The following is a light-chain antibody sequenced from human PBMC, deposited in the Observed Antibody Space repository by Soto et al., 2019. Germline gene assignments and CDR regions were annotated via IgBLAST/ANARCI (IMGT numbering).Light chain of an antibody. J-gene: IGKJ1*01. CDR2: DAS. V-gene: IGKV3-11*01. Sequence: AQAPATRWLAPGEKGTLFCRASQSVSSYLAWYQQKPGQAPRLLIYDASNRATGIPARLSGSGSGTDFTLTISSIEPEDFAVYYCQQRSNRWTFGQGTKVDIK. CDR3: QQRSNRWT. CDR1: QSVSSY.